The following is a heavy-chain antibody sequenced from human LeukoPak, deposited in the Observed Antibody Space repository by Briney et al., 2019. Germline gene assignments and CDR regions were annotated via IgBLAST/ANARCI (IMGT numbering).Heavy chain of an antibody. D-gene: IGHD2-15*01. CDR3: ARVVVAATHGFDY. J-gene: IGHJ4*02. CDR1: GGSISSGGYY. CDR2: IYYSGST. V-gene: IGHV4-31*03. Sequence: SQTLSLTCTVSGGSISSGGYYWSWIRQPPGKGLEWIGYIYYSGSTYYNPSLKSRVTISVDTSKNQFSLKLSSVTAADTAVYYCARVVVAATHGFDYWGQGTLVTVSS.